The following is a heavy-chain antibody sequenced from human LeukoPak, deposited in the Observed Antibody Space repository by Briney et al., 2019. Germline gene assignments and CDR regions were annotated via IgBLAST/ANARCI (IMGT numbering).Heavy chain of an antibody. J-gene: IGHJ4*02. V-gene: IGHV4-34*01. CDR3: ARGPIAAAGIVRGFDY. CDR1: GGSFSGYY. Sequence: PSETLSLTCAVHGGSFSGYYWSWIRQPPGKGLEWLGEINHSGSTNYNPSLKSRVTISVDTSKNQFSLKLSSVTAADTAVYYCARGPIAAAGIVRGFDYWGQGTLVTVSS. CDR2: INHSGST. D-gene: IGHD6-13*01.